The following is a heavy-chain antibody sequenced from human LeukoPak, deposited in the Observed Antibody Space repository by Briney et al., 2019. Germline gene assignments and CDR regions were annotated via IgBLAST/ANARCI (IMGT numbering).Heavy chain of an antibody. J-gene: IGHJ2*01. CDR3: ARDWRAARQGRYFDL. CDR1: GGSISSGGYS. D-gene: IGHD6-6*01. V-gene: IGHV4-61*02. CDR2: IYTSGST. Sequence: PSETLSLTCAVSGGSISSGGYSWSWIRQPPGKGLEWIGRIYTSGSTNYNPSLKSRVAMSVDTSKNQFSLKLSSVTAADTAVYYCARDWRAARQGRYFDLWGRGTLVTVSS.